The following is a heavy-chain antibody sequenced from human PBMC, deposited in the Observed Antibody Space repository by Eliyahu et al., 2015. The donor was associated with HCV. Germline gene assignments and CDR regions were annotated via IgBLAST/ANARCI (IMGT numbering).Heavy chain of an antibody. J-gene: IGHJ6*02. Sequence: EVKKPGSSVKVSCKASGGTFSSYTISWVRQAPGQGLEWMGRIIPILGIANYAQKFQGRVTITADKSTSTAYITWNLSSLEATDAYYCARGKNRFDWLPNTRSYGMDVWGQGTTVTVSS. V-gene: IGHV1-69*02. CDR1: GGTFSSYT. CDR2: IIPILGIA. D-gene: IGHD3-9*01. CDR3: ARGKNRFDWLPNTRSYGMDV.